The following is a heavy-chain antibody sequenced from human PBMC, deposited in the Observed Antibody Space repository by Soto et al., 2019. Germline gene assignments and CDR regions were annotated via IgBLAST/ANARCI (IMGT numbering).Heavy chain of an antibody. J-gene: IGHJ4*02. Sequence: EVQLVDSGGGLVKPGGSLRLSCAASGFAFSSYTMNWVRQAPGKGLEWVSSISSSSIHKYYADSLKGRFTISRDKARNSLFLQMNSLRPEDTAVYFCARDTTGRLDYWGQGTLVTVSS. CDR2: ISSSSIHK. CDR3: ARDTTGRLDY. CDR1: GFAFSSYT. D-gene: IGHD1-1*01. V-gene: IGHV3-21*02.